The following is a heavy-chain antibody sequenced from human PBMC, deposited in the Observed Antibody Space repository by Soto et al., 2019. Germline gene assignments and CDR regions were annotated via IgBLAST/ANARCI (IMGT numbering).Heavy chain of an antibody. CDR2: IYYSGST. CDR3: ARDHRGGYQLLYYYGMDV. CDR1: GGSISSGGYY. D-gene: IGHD2-2*01. Sequence: SETLSLTCTVSGGSISSGGYYWSWIRQHPGKGLEWIGYIYYSGSTYYNPSLKSRVTISVDTSKNQFSLKLSSVTAADTAVYYCARDHRGGYQLLYYYGMDVWGQGTTVTVSS. J-gene: IGHJ6*02. V-gene: IGHV4-31*03.